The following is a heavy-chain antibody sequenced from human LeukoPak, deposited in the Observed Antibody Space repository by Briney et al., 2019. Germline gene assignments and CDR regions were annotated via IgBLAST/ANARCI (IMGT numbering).Heavy chain of an antibody. V-gene: IGHV4-4*07. CDR3: ARHDDVPVIRRGFDF. Sequence: SETLSLTCTVSGGSISSYYWSWIRQPAGKGLEWIGRIYTSGSTNYNPSLKSRVTISVDKSKNQFSLKLSSVTAADTAVYNCARHDDVPVIRRGFDFWGQGILVSVSS. J-gene: IGHJ4*02. CDR2: IYTSGST. CDR1: GGSISSYY. D-gene: IGHD2-21*02.